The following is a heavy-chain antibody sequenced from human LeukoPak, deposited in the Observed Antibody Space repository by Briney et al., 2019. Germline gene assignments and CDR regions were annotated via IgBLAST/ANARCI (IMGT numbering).Heavy chain of an antibody. CDR3: ARGVRDFWSGYSHYYYYMDV. D-gene: IGHD3-3*01. CDR1: GGSISSYY. V-gene: IGHV4-59*01. J-gene: IGHJ6*03. Sequence: SETLSLTCTVSGGSISSYYWSWIRQPPGKGLEWIGYIYYSGSTNYNPSLKSRVTISVDTSKNQFSLKLSSVTAADTAVYYCARGVRDFWSGYSHYYYYMDVWGKGTTVTVSS. CDR2: IYYSGST.